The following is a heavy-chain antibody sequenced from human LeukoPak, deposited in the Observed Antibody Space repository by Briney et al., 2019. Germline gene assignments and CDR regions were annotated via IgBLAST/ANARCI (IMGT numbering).Heavy chain of an antibody. CDR3: ARDGGSSPGS. Sequence: ASVKVSCKASGGTFSSYAISWVRQAPGQGLEWMGGIIPIFGTANYAQKFRGRVTITADESTSTAYMELSSLRSEDTAVYYCARDGGSSPGSWGQGTLVTVSS. J-gene: IGHJ4*02. CDR1: GGTFSSYA. CDR2: IIPIFGTA. V-gene: IGHV1-69*01. D-gene: IGHD6-6*01.